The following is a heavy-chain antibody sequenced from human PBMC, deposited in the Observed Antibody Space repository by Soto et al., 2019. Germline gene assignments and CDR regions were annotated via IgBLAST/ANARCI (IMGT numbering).Heavy chain of an antibody. CDR1: GASITRGGYY. V-gene: IGHV4-31*03. CDR2: TYYTGNT. Sequence: SETLSLTCTVSGASITRGGYYWTWGRQHPGRGLEWLGNTYYTGNTNYNPSLKSRLAISVDTSKNQFSLRLSSVTAADTALYYCVRDTTRIRAMDVCRPGKTGTVSS. D-gene: IGHD1-26*01. CDR3: VRDTTRIRAMDV. J-gene: IGHJ6*02.